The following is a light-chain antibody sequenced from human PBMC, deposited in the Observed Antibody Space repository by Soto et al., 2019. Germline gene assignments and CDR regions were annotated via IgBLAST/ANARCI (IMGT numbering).Light chain of an antibody. CDR3: LHRYNWPLT. J-gene: IGKJ4*01. CDR1: QSVSSY. CDR2: DAS. Sequence: EIVLTQSPATLSLSPGERATLSCRASQSVSSYLAWYQHKPGQAPRLLIYDASNRATGIPARFSGSGSGTDVTLTISRLEPADFAVYYCLHRYNWPLTFGGGTKVEIK. V-gene: IGKV3-11*01.